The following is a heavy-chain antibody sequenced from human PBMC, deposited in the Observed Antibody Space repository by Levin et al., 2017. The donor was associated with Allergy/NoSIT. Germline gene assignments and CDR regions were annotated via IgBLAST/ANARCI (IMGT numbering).Heavy chain of an antibody. CDR2: ISWNSGSI. V-gene: IGHV3-9*01. CDR1: GFTFDDYA. Sequence: GGSLRLSCAASGFTFDDYAMHWVRQAPGKGLEWVSGISWNSGSIGYADSVKGRFTISRDNAKNSLYLQMNSLRAEDTALYYCAKGSPLGYGSSTSCYKHYDGMDVWGRGTTVTVAS. J-gene: IGHJ6*02. CDR3: AKGSPLGYGSSTSCYKHYDGMDV. D-gene: IGHD2-2*02.